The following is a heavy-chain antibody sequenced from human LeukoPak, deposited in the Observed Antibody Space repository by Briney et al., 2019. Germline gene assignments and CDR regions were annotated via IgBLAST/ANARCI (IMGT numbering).Heavy chain of an antibody. J-gene: IGHJ6*03. D-gene: IGHD5-24*01. CDR3: ARRGWLQSTYYYYYYMDV. V-gene: IGHV4-4*09. CDR1: GGSISSYY. CDR2: IYTSGST. Sequence: SETLSLTCTVSGGSISSYYWSWIRQPPGKGLEWIGCIYTSGSTNYNPSLKSRVTISVDTSKNQFSLKLSSVTAADTAVYYCARRGWLQSTYYYYYYMDVWGKGTTVTVSS.